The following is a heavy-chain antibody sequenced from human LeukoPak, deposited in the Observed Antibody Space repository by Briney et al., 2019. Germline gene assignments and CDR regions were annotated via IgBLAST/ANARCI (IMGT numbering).Heavy chain of an antibody. V-gene: IGHV4-61*08. J-gene: IGHJ4*02. D-gene: IGHD3-10*01. CDR1: GGSVDTIDYY. CDR2: MYHTGSS. CDR3: AGDRGGYGSIDY. Sequence: SETLSLTCTVSGGSVDTIDYYWSWIRQPPGKGLEWIGYMYHTGSSICSPSLKSRLTISVDTSKNQFTLNLSSMTAADTAVYYCAGDRGGYGSIDYWGQGTLVTVSS.